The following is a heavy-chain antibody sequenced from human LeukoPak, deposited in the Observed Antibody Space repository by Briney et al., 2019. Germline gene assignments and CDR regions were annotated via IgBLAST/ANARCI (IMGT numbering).Heavy chain of an antibody. D-gene: IGHD3-10*01. Sequence: SQTLSLTCTVSGGSISSGSYYWSWIRQPAGKGLEWIGRIYTSGSTNYNPSLKSRVTISVDTSKNQFSLKLSSVIAADTAVYYCARAMYYYGSGSMAFDIWGQGTMVTVSS. CDR2: IYTSGST. V-gene: IGHV4-61*02. CDR3: ARAMYYYGSGSMAFDI. CDR1: GGSISSGSYY. J-gene: IGHJ3*02.